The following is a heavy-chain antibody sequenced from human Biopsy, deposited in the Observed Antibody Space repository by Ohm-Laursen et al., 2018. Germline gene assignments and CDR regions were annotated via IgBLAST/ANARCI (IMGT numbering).Heavy chain of an antibody. D-gene: IGHD3-3*01. V-gene: IGHV4-4*07. Sequence: SETLSLTCTVTDKSINKYYWSWLRQPAGKGLEYIGRILFSGDTNPDYNPSLKSRVTISVDMSKNQFSLKLTSVTAADTAVYYCARGKSIGDDYWSNTKKRHFDYWGQGTLVTVSS. J-gene: IGHJ4*02. CDR1: DKSINKYY. CDR2: ILFSGDT. CDR3: ARGKSIGDDYWSNTKKRHFDY.